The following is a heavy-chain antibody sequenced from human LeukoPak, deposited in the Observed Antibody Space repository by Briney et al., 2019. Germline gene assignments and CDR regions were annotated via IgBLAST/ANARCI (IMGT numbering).Heavy chain of an antibody. CDR1: GGSISSRYY. CDR3: ASVYSLYDN. D-gene: IGHD6-13*01. CDR2: LYYTGST. Sequence: SEALSLTCSVSGGSISSRYYWGWIRQSPGKGLEWIGGLYYTGSTYYNPSLKSRITISVDTSKNQFSLKLTSVTAADTAVYYCASVYSLYDNWGQGILVIVSS. J-gene: IGHJ4*02. V-gene: IGHV4-39*01.